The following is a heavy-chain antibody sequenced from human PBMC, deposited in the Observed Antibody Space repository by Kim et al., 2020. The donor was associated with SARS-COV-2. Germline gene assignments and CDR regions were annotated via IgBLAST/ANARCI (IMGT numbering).Heavy chain of an antibody. Sequence: RYSPSLKSRLTITKDTSKNQVVLTMTNMDPVDTATYYCAHSRGDRGAFDIWGQGTMVTVSS. CDR3: AHSRGDRGAFDI. D-gene: IGHD2-21*02. V-gene: IGHV2-5*01. J-gene: IGHJ3*02.